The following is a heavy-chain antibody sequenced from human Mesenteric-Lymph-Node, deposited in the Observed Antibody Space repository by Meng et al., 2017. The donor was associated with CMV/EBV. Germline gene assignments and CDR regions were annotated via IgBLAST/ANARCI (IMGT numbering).Heavy chain of an antibody. Sequence: GESLKISCVASGLTFSSYEMNWVRQLPGKGLEWVANIKQDGSQKHYVDSVEGRFTISRDNAKNSVLLQMSSLRVEDTAVYYCARGADVMVAATPKNYYYYNMDVWGQGTTVTVSS. V-gene: IGHV3-7*01. D-gene: IGHD2-15*01. CDR3: ARGADVMVAATPKNYYYYNMDV. CDR2: IKQDGSQK. CDR1: GLTFSSYE. J-gene: IGHJ6*02.